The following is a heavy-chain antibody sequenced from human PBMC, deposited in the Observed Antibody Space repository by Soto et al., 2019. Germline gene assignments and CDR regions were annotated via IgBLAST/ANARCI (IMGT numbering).Heavy chain of an antibody. V-gene: IGHV4-4*07. CDR1: GGSISSYY. CDR3: ARQVGWDPEDYYYYYGMDI. CDR2: IYTSGST. J-gene: IGHJ6*02. D-gene: IGHD1-26*01. Sequence: PSETLSLTCTVSGGSISSYYLSWMRQPAGKGLEWIGRIYTSGSTNYNPSLKSRVTMSVDTSKNQFSLKLSSVTAADTAVYYCARQVGWDPEDYYYYYGMDIWGQGTTVTVPS.